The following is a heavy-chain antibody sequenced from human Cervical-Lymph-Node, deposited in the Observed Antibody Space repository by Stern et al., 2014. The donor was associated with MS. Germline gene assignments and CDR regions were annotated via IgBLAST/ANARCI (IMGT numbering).Heavy chain of an antibody. Sequence: EVQLVESGPEVKRPGESLKISCQASGYTFTSYWIGRVRHRPGQGLGWFAIIFPGGSDIRYSPSFQGQVPISADKSSSTAYLQWNNLKASDTAIYYCARQRYFDYWGQGTLVTVSS. CDR3: ARQRYFDY. V-gene: IGHV5-51*01. J-gene: IGHJ4*02. CDR2: IFPGGSDI. CDR1: GYTFTSYW.